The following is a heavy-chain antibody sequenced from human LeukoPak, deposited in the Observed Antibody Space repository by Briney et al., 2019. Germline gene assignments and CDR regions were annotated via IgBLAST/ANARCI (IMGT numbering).Heavy chain of an antibody. CDR3: ASDSPQYSGSYYAAFDI. CDR2: MNPNSGNT. CDR1: GYTFTSYD. J-gene: IGHJ3*02. V-gene: IGHV1-8*03. Sequence: ASVKVSCKASGYTFTSYDINWVRQATGLGLEWMGWMNPNSGNTGYAQKFQGRVTITRNTSISTAYMELSSLRSEDTAVYYCASDSPQYSGSYYAAFDIRGQGTMVTVSS. D-gene: IGHD1-26*01.